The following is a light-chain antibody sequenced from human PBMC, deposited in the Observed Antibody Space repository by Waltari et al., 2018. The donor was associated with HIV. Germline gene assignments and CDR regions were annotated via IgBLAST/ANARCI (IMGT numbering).Light chain of an antibody. Sequence: QSVLTQPPSASGTPGQMVTISCSGSSSNVGSNYVNWSQQPPGTAPQILIYKNNQRPSGVPDRFSGSKSGTSASLAISGLRSEDEADYYCATWDDSLSVYVVFGAGTKLTVL. CDR2: KNN. CDR3: ATWDDSLSVYVV. CDR1: SSNVGSNY. V-gene: IGLV1-47*01. J-gene: IGLJ2*01.